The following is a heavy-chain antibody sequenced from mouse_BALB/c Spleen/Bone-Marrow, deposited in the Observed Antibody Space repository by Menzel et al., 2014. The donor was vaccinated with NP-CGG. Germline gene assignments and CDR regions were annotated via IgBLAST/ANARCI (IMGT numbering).Heavy chain of an antibody. Sequence: QVQLKQSGAELVKPGASVKLSCKASGYTFTSYWMHWVKQRPGQGLEWIGEINPSNGRTNYNEKFKSKATLTVDKSSSPADMQLSSLTSEDSAVYYCAREGNYYGSIAMDYWGQGTSVTVSS. D-gene: IGHD1-1*01. V-gene: IGHV1S81*02. CDR2: INPSNGRT. CDR1: GYTFTSYW. J-gene: IGHJ4*01. CDR3: AREGNYYGSIAMDY.